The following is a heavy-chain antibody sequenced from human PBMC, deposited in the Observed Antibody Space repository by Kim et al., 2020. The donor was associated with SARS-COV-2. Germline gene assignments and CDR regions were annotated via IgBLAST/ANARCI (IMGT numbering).Heavy chain of an antibody. Sequence: SETLSLTCSIAGGSLRSYYWSWIRQFPGKGLEWIGYVYYSGRTNYNPSLKSRVTMSWDTSTNQFSLKLFSVTATDTAIYYCARDEMASWDYYGSWRYWGSWGQGTLVTVSS. CDR1: GGSLRSYY. J-gene: IGHJ4*02. D-gene: IGHD3-10*01. CDR3: ARDEMASWDYYGSWRYWGS. CDR2: VYYSGRT. V-gene: IGHV4-59*01.